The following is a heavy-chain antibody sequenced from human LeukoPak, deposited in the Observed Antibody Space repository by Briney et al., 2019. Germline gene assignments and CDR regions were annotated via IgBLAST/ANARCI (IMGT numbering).Heavy chain of an antibody. CDR1: GYTFTGYY. CDR2: INPNSGGT. Sequence: ASVKVSCKASGYTFTGYYMHWVRQAPGQGLEWMGWINPNSGGTNYAQEFQGRVTMTRDTSISTAYMELSRLRSDDTAVYYCARQSTIFGFNYYMDVWGKGTTVTVSS. J-gene: IGHJ6*03. V-gene: IGHV1-2*02. D-gene: IGHD3-3*01. CDR3: ARQSTIFGFNYYMDV.